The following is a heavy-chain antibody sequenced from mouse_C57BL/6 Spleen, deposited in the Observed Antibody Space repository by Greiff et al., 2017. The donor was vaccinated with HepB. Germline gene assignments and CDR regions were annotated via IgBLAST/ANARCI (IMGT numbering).Heavy chain of an antibody. Sequence: VQLQQSGAELVKPGASVKLSCKASGYTFTSYWMQWVKQRPGQGLEWIGEIDPSDSYTNYNQKFKGKATLTVDTSSSTAYMQLSSLTSEDSAVYYCARGTTADYWGQGTTLTVSS. J-gene: IGHJ2*01. CDR3: ARGTTADY. D-gene: IGHD1-2*01. CDR2: IDPSDSYT. CDR1: GYTFTSYW. V-gene: IGHV1-50*01.